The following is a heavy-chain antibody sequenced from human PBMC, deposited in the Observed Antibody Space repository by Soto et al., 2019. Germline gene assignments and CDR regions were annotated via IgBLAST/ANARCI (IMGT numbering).Heavy chain of an antibody. CDR1: GYTFSNYR. J-gene: IGHJ6*03. D-gene: IGHD6-6*01. Sequence: VSVKVSCKASGYTFSNYRSSWVRYVPGQGLEWMVWISAYNGDTLYTLRLQVRVTMTKDTFTGTAYMVLRGLRSDDTAVYYWARVRQLVGYFYYYMDVWG. CDR2: ISAYNGDT. CDR3: ARVRQLVGYFYYYMDV. V-gene: IGHV1-18*01.